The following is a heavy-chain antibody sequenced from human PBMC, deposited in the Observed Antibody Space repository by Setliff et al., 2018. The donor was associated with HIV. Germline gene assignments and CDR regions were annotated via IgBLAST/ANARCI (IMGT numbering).Heavy chain of an antibody. CDR2: IYHSGST. V-gene: IGHV4-4*02. D-gene: IGHD2-2*01. CDR1: GDSISSSNW. Sequence: SETLSLTCAVSGDSISSSNWWSWVRQSPGKGLEWIGKIYHSGSTNYNPSLKSRVTISVDTSKNHFSLNVSSLTAADTALYFCARLMPNWDYFDYWGQGTQVTVSS. CDR3: ARLMPNWDYFDY. J-gene: IGHJ4*02.